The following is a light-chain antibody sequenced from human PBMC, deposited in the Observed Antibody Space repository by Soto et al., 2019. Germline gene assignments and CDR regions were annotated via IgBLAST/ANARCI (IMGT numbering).Light chain of an antibody. J-gene: IGKJ3*01. V-gene: IGKV3-20*01. CDR1: QSVVSSS. Sequence: EIVLTQSPGTLSLSPGERATLSCRASQSVVSSSLAWYQQKPGQAPRLLMYGVSSRATGIPDRFSGSGSGTDFTLTISGLEPEDFALYYCQQYGTSPFTFGPGTKVNI. CDR3: QQYGTSPFT. CDR2: GVS.